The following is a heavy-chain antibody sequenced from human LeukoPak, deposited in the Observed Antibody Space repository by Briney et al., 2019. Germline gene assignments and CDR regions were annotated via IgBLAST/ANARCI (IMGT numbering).Heavy chain of an antibody. D-gene: IGHD3-3*01. Sequence: SETLSLTCTVSGGSISSSSYYWGWIRQPPGKGLEWIGSIYYSGSTYCNPSLKSRVTISVDTSKNQFSLKLSSVTAADTAVYYCARRPSVFGVIIKYYFDYWGQGILVTVSS. V-gene: IGHV4-39*01. J-gene: IGHJ4*02. CDR2: IYYSGST. CDR1: GGSISSSSYY. CDR3: ARRPSVFGVIIKYYFDY.